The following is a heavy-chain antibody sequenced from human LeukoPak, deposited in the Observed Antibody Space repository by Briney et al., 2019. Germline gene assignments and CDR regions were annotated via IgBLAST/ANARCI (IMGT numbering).Heavy chain of an antibody. CDR2: ISGSGGST. J-gene: IGHJ4*02. V-gene: IGHV3-23*01. CDR3: AKNAGYSYGLYYFDY. D-gene: IGHD5-18*01. Sequence: GGSLRLSCAASGFTFSSYAMSWVRRAPGKGLEWVSAISGSGGSTYYADSVKGRFTISRDNSKNTLYLQMNSLRAEDTAVYYCAKNAGYSYGLYYFDYWGQGTLVTVSS. CDR1: GFTFSSYA.